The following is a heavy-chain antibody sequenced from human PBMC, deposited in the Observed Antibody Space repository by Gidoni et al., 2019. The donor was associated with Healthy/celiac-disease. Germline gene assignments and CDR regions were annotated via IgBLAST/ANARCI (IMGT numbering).Heavy chain of an antibody. CDR3: VRFLEGPRNYFDY. Sequence: EVQLVESGGGLVQPGGSLRLSCSASGFTFSSYAMHWVRQAPGKGLEYVSAISSNGGSTYYADSVKGRFTISRDNSKNTLYLQMSSLRAEDTAVYYCVRFLEGPRNYFDYWGQGTLVTVSS. CDR2: ISSNGGST. V-gene: IGHV3-64D*06. D-gene: IGHD3-3*01. CDR1: GFTFSSYA. J-gene: IGHJ4*02.